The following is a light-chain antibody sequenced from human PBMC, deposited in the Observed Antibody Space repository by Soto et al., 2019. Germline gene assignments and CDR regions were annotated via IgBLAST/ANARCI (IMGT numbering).Light chain of an antibody. CDR2: MAS. J-gene: IGKJ1*01. CDR1: QTINKW. CDR3: QEYNTYWM. Sequence: DIQIAQYPFTLSSSVVDRVTITCRASQTINKWLAWYQQKPGKAPRLLIYMASTLESGVPSRFSGSGSGTEFTLTISSLQTDDFATYYCQEYNTYWMFGQGTKVDI. V-gene: IGKV1-5*01.